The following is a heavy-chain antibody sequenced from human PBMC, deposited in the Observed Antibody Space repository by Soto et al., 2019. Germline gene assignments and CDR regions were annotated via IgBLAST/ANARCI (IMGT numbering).Heavy chain of an antibody. D-gene: IGHD2-15*01. CDR1: GGTFSSYT. Sequence: ASVKVSCKASGGTFSSYTISWVRQAPGQGLEWMGRIIPILGIANYAQKFQGRVTITADKSTSTAYMELSSLRSEDTAVYYCARGVPYCSGGSCHGELWGYYYMDVWGKGTTVTVSS. CDR2: IIPILGIA. CDR3: ARGVPYCSGGSCHGELWGYYYMDV. J-gene: IGHJ6*03. V-gene: IGHV1-69*02.